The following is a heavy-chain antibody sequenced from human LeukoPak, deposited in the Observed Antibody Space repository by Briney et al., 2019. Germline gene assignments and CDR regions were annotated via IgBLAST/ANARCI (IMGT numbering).Heavy chain of an antibody. CDR2: ISYIGST. D-gene: IGHD4-17*01. CDR3: ARDLVTVTKGFDI. J-gene: IGHJ3*02. Sequence: SETLSPTCAVSADSFSSHYWTWIRQPPGKGLEWIGYISYIGSTNYNPSLKSRVTISIDTSKNQFSLKLSSVTAADTAVYYCARDLVTVTKGFDIWGQGTMVSVSS. V-gene: IGHV4-59*11. CDR1: ADSFSSHY.